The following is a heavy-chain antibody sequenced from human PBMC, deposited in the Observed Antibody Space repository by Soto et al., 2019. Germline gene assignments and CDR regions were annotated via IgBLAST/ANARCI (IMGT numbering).Heavy chain of an antibody. CDR3: ARGRIGSGRSYFDY. CDR1: GGSFSGYY. CDR2: INHSGST. V-gene: IGHV4-34*01. Sequence: QVQLQQWGAGLLKPSETLSLTCAVYGGSFSGYYWSWIRQPPGKGLEWIGEINHSGSTNNNPSLKSRVTISVDTSKNQFSLKLSSVTAADTAVYYCARGRIGSGRSYFDYWGQGTLVTVSS. J-gene: IGHJ4*02. D-gene: IGHD3-3*01.